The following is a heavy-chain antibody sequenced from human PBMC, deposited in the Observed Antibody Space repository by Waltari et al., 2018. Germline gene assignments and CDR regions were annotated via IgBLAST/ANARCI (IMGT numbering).Heavy chain of an antibody. CDR3: ARDVGNVGGNY. D-gene: IGHD3-10*01. V-gene: IGHV3-7*01. J-gene: IGHJ4*02. CDR2: IKQDGSDI. CDR1: CFTFSYYW. Sequence: EVQLVESGGGLVQPGGSLRLSCLVSCFTFSYYWISCVRQAPGKGLEWVANIKQDGSDIYYADSVKGRFTISRDNAKNSLYLQMNSLRAEDTAVYYCARDVGNVGGNYWGQGTLVTVSS.